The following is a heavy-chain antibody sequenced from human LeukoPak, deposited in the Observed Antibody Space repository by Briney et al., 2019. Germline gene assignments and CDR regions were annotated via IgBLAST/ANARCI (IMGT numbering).Heavy chain of an antibody. V-gene: IGHV3-74*01. J-gene: IGHJ4*02. CDR2: INGDGSST. Sequence: GGSLRLSCAASGFTFSSYWMHWVRQAPGKGLVWVSRINGDGSSTTYADSVKGRFTISRDNAKNSLYLQMNSLRAEDTAAYYCARVKYYYDSSGYYRLLDYWGQGTLVTVSS. CDR1: GFTFSSYW. D-gene: IGHD3-22*01. CDR3: ARVKYYYDSSGYYRLLDY.